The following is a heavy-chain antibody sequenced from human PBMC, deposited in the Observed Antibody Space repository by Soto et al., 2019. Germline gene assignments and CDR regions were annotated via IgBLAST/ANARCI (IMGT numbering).Heavy chain of an antibody. CDR2: INHSGST. CDR1: GGSFSGYY. D-gene: IGHD6-6*01. Sequence: ASETLSLTCAVYGGSFSGYYWSWIRQPPGKGLEWIGEINHSGSTNYNPSLKSRVTISVDTSKNQFSLKLSSVTAADTAVYYCARGSIAPDYWGQGTLVTVSS. CDR3: ARGSIAPDY. V-gene: IGHV4-34*01. J-gene: IGHJ4*02.